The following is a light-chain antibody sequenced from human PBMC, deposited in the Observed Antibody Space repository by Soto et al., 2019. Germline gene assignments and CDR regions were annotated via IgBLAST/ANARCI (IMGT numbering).Light chain of an antibody. V-gene: IGKV3-15*01. J-gene: IGKJ1*01. Sequence: EIVMTQSPATLSVSPGERATLSCRASQSVSGNLAWYQQKPGQSPRLLIYGASTRAIGIPARFSGSGSGTEFTLPIISLQSEEVVVYYCQHYYSWPAWTFGQGTKVEV. CDR2: GAS. CDR1: QSVSGN. CDR3: QHYYSWPAWT.